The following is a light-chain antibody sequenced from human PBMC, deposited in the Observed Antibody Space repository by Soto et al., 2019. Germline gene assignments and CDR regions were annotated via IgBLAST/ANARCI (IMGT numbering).Light chain of an antibody. Sequence: QSALTQPPSASGSPGQSVTISCTGTSSDVGGYNYVSWYQQHPGKALKLMIYEVSRRPSGVPDRFSGSKSSNTASLTVSGLQAEDEADYYCSSYAGSNNPYVFGTGTKLTVL. V-gene: IGLV2-8*01. CDR3: SSYAGSNNPYV. J-gene: IGLJ1*01. CDR2: EVS. CDR1: SSDVGGYNY.